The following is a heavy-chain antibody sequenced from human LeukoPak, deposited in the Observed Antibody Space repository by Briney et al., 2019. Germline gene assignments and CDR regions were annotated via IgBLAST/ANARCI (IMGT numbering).Heavy chain of an antibody. V-gene: IGHV5-51*01. CDR2: IYPGDSDT. Sequence: GESLKISCEGSGYNFDSYWIAWVRQKAGEGLEWMGIIYPGDSDTRYSPSFQGQVTISADKSISTAYLQWSSLKASDTAMYYCARGDGGWRTWTGTNRGDAFDIWGQGTMVTVSS. D-gene: IGHD3/OR15-3a*01. CDR1: GYNFDSYW. CDR3: ARGDGGWRTWTGTNRGDAFDI. J-gene: IGHJ3*02.